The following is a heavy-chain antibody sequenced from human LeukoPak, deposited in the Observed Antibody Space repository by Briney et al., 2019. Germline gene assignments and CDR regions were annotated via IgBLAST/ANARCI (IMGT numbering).Heavy chain of an antibody. D-gene: IGHD2-2*02. CDR2: ISDSGGTT. CDR3: AKARSGSSSSCYNY. J-gene: IGHJ4*02. V-gene: IGHV3-23*01. Sequence: GGSLRLSCAASGFTFRNYSMKWVRQAPGKGREWVSVISDSGGTTDYADSVKGRFAISRDNSNNTLYLQMNSLRAEDTAVYYCAKARSGSSSSCYNYWGQGTLVTVSS. CDR1: GFTFRNYS.